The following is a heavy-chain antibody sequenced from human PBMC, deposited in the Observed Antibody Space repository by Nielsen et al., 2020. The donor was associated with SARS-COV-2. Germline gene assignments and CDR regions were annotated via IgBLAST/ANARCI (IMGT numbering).Heavy chain of an antibody. J-gene: IGHJ4*02. CDR2: ISSSGSTI. D-gene: IGHD3-10*01. Sequence: GGSLRLSCAASGFTFSSYEMNWVRQAPGKGLEWVSYISSSGSTIYYADSVKGRFTISRDISQNTLYLQMNSLRAEDTAVYYCAKRSGYGSGSILYWGQGTLVTVSS. CDR3: AKRSGYGSGSILY. CDR1: GFTFSSYE. V-gene: IGHV3-48*03.